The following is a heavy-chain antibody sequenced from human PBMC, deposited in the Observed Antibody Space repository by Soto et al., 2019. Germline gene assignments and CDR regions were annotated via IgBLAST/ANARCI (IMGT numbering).Heavy chain of an antibody. D-gene: IGHD3-16*01. CDR3: ARDLQTRFSWGSTTPQYSYYGMEV. CDR1: VYTFISYD. Sequence: GXSVKVSCKASVYTFISYDLSWVRQAPGHGLEWLGRITPYNGNTNYAQKFQGRVTMTSDTSTNTAYLDLRSLRSDDTAVYYCARDLQTRFSWGSTTPQYSYYGMEVWGQGTTVTVSS. CDR2: ITPYNGNT. V-gene: IGHV1-18*01. J-gene: IGHJ6*02.